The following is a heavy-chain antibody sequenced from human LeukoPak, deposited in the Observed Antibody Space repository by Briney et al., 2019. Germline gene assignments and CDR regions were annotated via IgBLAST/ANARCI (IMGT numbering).Heavy chain of an antibody. CDR1: GGSISSYY. CDR2: IYYGGST. CDR3: ARGYSTSWTYYFDY. D-gene: IGHD6-13*01. Sequence: SETLSLTCTVSGGSISSYYWSWIRQPPGKGLEWIGYIYYGGSTNYNPSLKSRVTISADTSKNQFSLKLSSVSAADTAVYYCARGYSTSWTYYFDYWGQGALVTVSS. J-gene: IGHJ4*02. V-gene: IGHV4-59*01.